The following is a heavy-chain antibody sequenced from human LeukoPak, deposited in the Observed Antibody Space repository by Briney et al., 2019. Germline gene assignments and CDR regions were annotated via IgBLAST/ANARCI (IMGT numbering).Heavy chain of an antibody. J-gene: IGHJ5*02. V-gene: IGHV4-39*01. CDR2: IYYSGNT. CDR1: GGSISSSSYY. CDR3: ARRSLANSSGPTGVFDP. D-gene: IGHD3-22*01. Sequence: SETLSLTCTVPGGSISSSSYYWGWIRQPPGKGLEWIGSIYYSGNTYYNPSLKSRVTISVDTSKNQFSLKLSSVTAADTAVYYCARRSLANSSGPTGVFDPWGQGTLVTVSS.